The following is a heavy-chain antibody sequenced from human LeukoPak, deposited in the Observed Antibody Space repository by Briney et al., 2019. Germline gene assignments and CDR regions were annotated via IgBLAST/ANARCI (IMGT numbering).Heavy chain of an antibody. Sequence: SETLSLTCAVSGGSISSGGYSWGWIRQPPGKGLEWIGYIYHSGSTYYNQSLKSRVTMSVDRSKNQFSLKLSSVTAADTAVYYCASANCSGASCPFDNWGQGTLVTVSS. CDR2: IYHSGST. CDR3: ASANCSGASCPFDN. J-gene: IGHJ4*02. V-gene: IGHV4-30-2*01. CDR1: GGSISSGGYS. D-gene: IGHD2-15*01.